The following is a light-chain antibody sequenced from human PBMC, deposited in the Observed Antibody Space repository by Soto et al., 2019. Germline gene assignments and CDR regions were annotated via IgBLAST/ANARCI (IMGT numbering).Light chain of an antibody. CDR3: QQYNNWPKT. J-gene: IGKJ1*01. Sequence: EIVMTQSPATLSVSPGERATLSCRASQSVGSNLAWYQQKPGQAPRLLIYAASTRATGIPARFSGSGSGTEFTLTISSLQSEDFAVYCCQQYNNWPKTFGQGTKV. V-gene: IGKV3-15*01. CDR2: AAS. CDR1: QSVGSN.